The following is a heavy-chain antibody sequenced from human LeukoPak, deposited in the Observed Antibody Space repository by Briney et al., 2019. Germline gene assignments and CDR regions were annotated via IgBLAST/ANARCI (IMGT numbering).Heavy chain of an antibody. CDR2: INANSGGT. V-gene: IGHV1-2*04. CDR1: GYTFTGYY. J-gene: IGHJ3*02. CDR3: ARGTDIYGYDSDAFDI. Sequence: ASVKVSCKASGYTFTGYYMHWVRQAPGQGLEWMGWINANSGGTNYAQKFQGWVTMTRDTSISTAYMELSRLRSDDTAVYYCARGTDIYGYDSDAFDIWGQGTMVTVSS. D-gene: IGHD5-12*01.